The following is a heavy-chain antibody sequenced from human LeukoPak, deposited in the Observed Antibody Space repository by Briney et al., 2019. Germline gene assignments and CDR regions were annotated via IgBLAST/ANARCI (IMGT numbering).Heavy chain of an antibody. J-gene: IGHJ1*01. CDR3: AKASIVVVGAEYFQH. D-gene: IGHD3-22*01. V-gene: IGHV3-23*01. CDR1: GFTFSSYA. Sequence: GGSLRLSCAASGFTFSSYAMSWVRQAPGKGLEWVSAISGSGGSTYYADSVKGRFTISRDNSKNTLYLQMNSLRAEDTAVYYCAKASIVVVGAEYFQHWGQGTLVTVSS. CDR2: ISGSGGST.